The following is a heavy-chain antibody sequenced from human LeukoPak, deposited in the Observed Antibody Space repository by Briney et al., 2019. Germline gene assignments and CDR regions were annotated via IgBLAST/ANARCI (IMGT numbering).Heavy chain of an antibody. J-gene: IGHJ4*02. CDR3: ATAAKGGMVGATYYFEY. V-gene: IGHV4-38-2*02. CDR2: IYHSGST. D-gene: IGHD1-26*01. Sequence: SETLSLTCTVSGYSISSGYYWGWIRQPPGKGLEWIGSIYHSGSTYYNPSLKGRVTISVDTSKNQFSLKLSSVAAADTAVYYCATAAKGGMVGATYYFEYWGQGALATVSS. CDR1: GYSISSGYY.